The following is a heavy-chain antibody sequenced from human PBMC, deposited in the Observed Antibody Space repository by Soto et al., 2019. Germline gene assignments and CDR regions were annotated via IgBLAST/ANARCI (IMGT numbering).Heavy chain of an antibody. CDR2: INPNSGGT. J-gene: IGHJ5*02. CDR3: ARGRAYSSSWYAGYNWFAP. V-gene: IGHV1-2*02. CDR1: GYAYAGYY. D-gene: IGHD6-13*01. Sequence: VKVPWKDCGYAYAGYYRCWVRQANGQGLEWMGWINPNSGGTNYAQKFQGRVTMTRNTSISTAYMELSSLRSEDTAVYYCARGRAYSSSWYAGYNWFAPWVQGTLVTVSS.